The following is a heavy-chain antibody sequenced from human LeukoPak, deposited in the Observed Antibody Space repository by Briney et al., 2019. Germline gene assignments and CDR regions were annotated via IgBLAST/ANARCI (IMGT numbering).Heavy chain of an antibody. J-gene: IGHJ4*02. Sequence: PSETLSLTCAVYGGSFSGYYWSWIRQPPGKELEWIGEINHSGSTNYNPSLKSRVTISVDTSKNQFSLKLSSVTAADTAVYYCHSGSYYLDYWGQGTLVTVSS. V-gene: IGHV4-34*01. CDR3: HSGSYYLDY. CDR1: GGSFSGYY. CDR2: INHSGST. D-gene: IGHD1-26*01.